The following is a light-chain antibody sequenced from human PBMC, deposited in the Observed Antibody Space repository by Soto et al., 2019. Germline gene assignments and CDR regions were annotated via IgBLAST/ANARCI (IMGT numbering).Light chain of an antibody. CDR2: LEGSGSY. Sequence: QPVLTQSSSASASLGSSVKLTCTLSSGHSSYIIAWHQQQPGKAPRYLMKLEGSGSYNKGSGVRDRFSGSSSGADRYLTVSGLQFEDEADYYCESCDGNTRVFGGGTKVTVL. CDR3: ESCDGNTRV. V-gene: IGLV4-60*02. CDR1: SGHSSYI. J-gene: IGLJ3*02.